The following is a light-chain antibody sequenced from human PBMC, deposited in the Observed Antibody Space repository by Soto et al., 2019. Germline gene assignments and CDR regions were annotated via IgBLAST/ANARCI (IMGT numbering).Light chain of an antibody. V-gene: IGKV3-11*01. CDR3: QQRSNWPLT. CDR1: QSVNSY. Sequence: EIVLTQSPATLSLSPGERATLSCRASQSVNSYLAWYQQKPGQAPRLLIYDASNRATGIATRFSGSGSGTDFTLAISSLEPEDFAVYYCQQRSNWPLTFGGGTKVDIK. J-gene: IGKJ4*01. CDR2: DAS.